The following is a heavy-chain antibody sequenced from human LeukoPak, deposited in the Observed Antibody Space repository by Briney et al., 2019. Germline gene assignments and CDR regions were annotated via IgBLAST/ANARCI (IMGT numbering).Heavy chain of an antibody. CDR3: ARALQKGPLYDSSGYPSLNYYGMDV. CDR1: GVTFTTYW. D-gene: IGHD3-22*01. CDR2: ISSSSSYI. J-gene: IGHJ6*02. V-gene: IGHV3-21*01. Sequence: GGSLRLSCAASGVTFTTYWMHWVRQVPGKRLEWVASISSSSSYIYYADSVKGRFTISRDNAKNSLYLQMNNLRAEDTAVYYCARALQKGPLYDSSGYPSLNYYGMDVWGQGITVTVSS.